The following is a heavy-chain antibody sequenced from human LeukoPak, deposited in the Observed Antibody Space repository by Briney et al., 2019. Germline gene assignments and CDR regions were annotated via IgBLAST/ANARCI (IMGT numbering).Heavy chain of an antibody. V-gene: IGHV3-74*01. D-gene: IGHD4-17*01. Sequence: PGGSLRLPCAASGFTFSTYWMHWVRQAPGKGLVWLSRIRSDGSSTNYADSVKGRFTISRDNAKNTLYLQMNSLRAEDTAVYYCARDYGEGGYYFDYWGQGTLVTVSS. CDR1: GFTFSTYW. CDR2: IRSDGSST. CDR3: ARDYGEGGYYFDY. J-gene: IGHJ4*02.